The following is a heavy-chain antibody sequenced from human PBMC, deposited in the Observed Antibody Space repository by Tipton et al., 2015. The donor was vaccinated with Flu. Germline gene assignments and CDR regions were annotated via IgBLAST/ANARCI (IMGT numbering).Heavy chain of an antibody. V-gene: IGHV4-59*01. Sequence: LSCTVSGGSISSYYWSWIRQPPGKGLEWIGYIYYSGSTNYNPSLKSRVTLSVDTSKNQFSLKLSSVTAADTAVYYCARGVLHFDYWGQGTLVTVSS. D-gene: IGHD2-15*01. CDR2: IYYSGST. CDR3: ARGVLHFDY. CDR1: GGSISSYY. J-gene: IGHJ4*02.